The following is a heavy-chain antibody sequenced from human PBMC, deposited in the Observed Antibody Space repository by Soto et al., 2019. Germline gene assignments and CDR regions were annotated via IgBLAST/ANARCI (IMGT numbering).Heavy chain of an antibody. D-gene: IGHD4-4*01. J-gene: IGHJ6*03. CDR1: GFTFSNAW. Sequence: GGSLRLSCAASGFTFSNAWMSWVRQAPGKGLEWVGRIKSKTDGGTTDYAAPVKGRFTISRDDSKNTLYLQMNSLKTEDTAVYYCTTDPTYSNYVYYYMDVWGKGTTVTVSS. CDR3: TTDPTYSNYVYYYMDV. CDR2: IKSKTDGGTT. V-gene: IGHV3-15*01.